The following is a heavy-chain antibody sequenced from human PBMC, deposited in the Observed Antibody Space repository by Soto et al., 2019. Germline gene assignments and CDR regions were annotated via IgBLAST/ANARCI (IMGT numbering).Heavy chain of an antibody. CDR3: ARDVMTTVTTVDY. Sequence: PGGSLRLSCAASGFTFSSYGMHWVRQAPGKGLEWVAVIWYDGSNKYYADSVKGRFTISRDNSKNTLYLQMNSLRAEDTAVYYCARDVMTTVTTVDYWGQGTLVTVS. J-gene: IGHJ4*02. CDR2: IWYDGSNK. CDR1: GFTFSSYG. V-gene: IGHV3-33*01. D-gene: IGHD4-17*01.